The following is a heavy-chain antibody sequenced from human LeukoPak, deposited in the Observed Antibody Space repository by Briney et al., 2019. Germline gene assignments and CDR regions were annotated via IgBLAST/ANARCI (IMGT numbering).Heavy chain of an antibody. J-gene: IGHJ4*02. CDR1: GGSISRSGCY. V-gene: IGHV4-39*01. D-gene: IGHD6-13*01. CDR2: VYDSGST. Sequence: PSETLSLTCTVSGGSISRSGCYWGWIRQPPGEGLEWIGSVYDSGSTYYNPSLKSRVTAHVDTSKNQFSLRLTSVTAADTAQYYCARHGGAAAGLDSCGQGILVTVSS. CDR3: ARHGGAAAGLDS.